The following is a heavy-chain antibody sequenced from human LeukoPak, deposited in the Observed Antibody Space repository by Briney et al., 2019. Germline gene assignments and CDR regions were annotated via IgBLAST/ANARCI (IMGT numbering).Heavy chain of an antibody. Sequence: ASVKVSCKASGYTFTSYGISWVRQAPGQGLEWMGWINPNSGGTNYAQKFQGRVTMTRDTSISTAYMELSRLRSDDTAVYYCASSLDYGDYYDYWGQGTLVTVSS. D-gene: IGHD4-17*01. V-gene: IGHV1-2*02. J-gene: IGHJ4*02. CDR1: GYTFTSYG. CDR3: ASSLDYGDYYDY. CDR2: INPNSGGT.